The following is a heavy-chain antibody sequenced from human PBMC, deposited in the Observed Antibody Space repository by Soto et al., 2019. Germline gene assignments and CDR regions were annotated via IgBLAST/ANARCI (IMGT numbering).Heavy chain of an antibody. CDR2: MKMAASEK. V-gene: IGHV3-7*03. CDR3: AKAIGYSSPTFDY. CDR1: GFTFGSYW. D-gene: IGHD6-13*01. J-gene: IGHJ4*02. Sequence: PGGSLRLSCAASGFTFGSYWMSWVRQAPGKGLEWLATMKMAASEKKYVDAVKGRFTMSRDNSKNTLYLQMNSLRAEDTAIYYCAKAIGYSSPTFDYWGQGTLVTVSS.